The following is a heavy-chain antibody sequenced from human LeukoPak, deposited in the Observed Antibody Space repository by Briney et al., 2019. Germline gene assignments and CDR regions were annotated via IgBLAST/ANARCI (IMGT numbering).Heavy chain of an antibody. CDR2: INHSGST. J-gene: IGHJ4*02. V-gene: IGHV4-34*01. Sequence: SETLSLTCAVYGGSFSGYYWSWIRQPPGKGLEWIGEINHSGSTNYNPSLNSRVTISVDTSKNQFSLKLSSVTAADTAMYYCARRWGIAVAGKLVASTLFDYWGQGTLVTVSS. CDR3: ARRWGIAVAGKLVASTLFDY. CDR1: GGSFSGYY. D-gene: IGHD6-19*01.